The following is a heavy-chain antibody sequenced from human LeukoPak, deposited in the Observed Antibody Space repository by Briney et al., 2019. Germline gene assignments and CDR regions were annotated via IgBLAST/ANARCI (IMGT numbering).Heavy chain of an antibody. CDR1: GGSFSGYY. CDR3: AREGDKETTTVTIDY. Sequence: PSETLSLTCAVYGGSFSGYYWSWIRQPPGKGLEWIGEINHSGSTNYNPSLKSRVTISVDTSKNQFSLKLSSVTAADTAVYYCAREGDKETTTVTIDYWGQGTLVTVSS. D-gene: IGHD4-17*01. V-gene: IGHV4-34*01. J-gene: IGHJ4*02. CDR2: INHSGST.